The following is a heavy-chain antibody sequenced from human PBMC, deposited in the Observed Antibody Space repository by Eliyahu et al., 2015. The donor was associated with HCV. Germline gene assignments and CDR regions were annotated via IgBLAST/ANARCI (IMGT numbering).Heavy chain of an antibody. CDR3: ARDPFEIQNYFYGWTS. D-gene: IGHD3-9*01. J-gene: IGHJ6*02. CDR2: IYYSGST. V-gene: IGHV4-39*07. Sequence: GKGLEWIGSIYYSGSTSYNPSLKSRVTISGDTSKNQFSLKLSSVTAADTAIYYCARDPFEIQNYFYGWTSGAKGPRSPSP.